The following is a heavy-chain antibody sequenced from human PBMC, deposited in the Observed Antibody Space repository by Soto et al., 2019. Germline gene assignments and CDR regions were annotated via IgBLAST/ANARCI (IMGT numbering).Heavy chain of an antibody. D-gene: IGHD2-15*01. CDR2: IIPIFGTA. CDR3: ARGLREIVVVVAATPDYYYYGMDV. CDR1: GGTFSSYA. J-gene: IGHJ6*02. Sequence: LVKVSCKTSGGTFSSYAISWVRQAPGQGLEWMGGIIPIFGTANYAQKFQGRVTITADESTSTAYMELSSLRSEDTAVYYCARGLREIVVVVAATPDYYYYGMDVWGQGTTVTVSS. V-gene: IGHV1-69*13.